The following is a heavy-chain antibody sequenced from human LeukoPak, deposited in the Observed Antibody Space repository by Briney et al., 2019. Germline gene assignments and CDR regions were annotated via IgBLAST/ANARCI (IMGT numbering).Heavy chain of an antibody. D-gene: IGHD3-3*01. CDR3: AKDGITIFGVVNSGYFNY. Sequence: GRSLRLSCAASGFTFSSYGMHWVRQAPGKGLEWVAVISYDGSNKYYADSVKGRSTISRDNSKNTLYLQMNSLRAEDTAVYYCAKDGITIFGVVNSGYFNYWGQGTLVTVSS. V-gene: IGHV3-30*18. J-gene: IGHJ4*02. CDR1: GFTFSSYG. CDR2: ISYDGSNK.